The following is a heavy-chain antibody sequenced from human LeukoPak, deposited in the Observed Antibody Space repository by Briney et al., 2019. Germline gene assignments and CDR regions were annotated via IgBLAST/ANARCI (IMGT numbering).Heavy chain of an antibody. CDR1: GFTFSSYW. D-gene: IGHD3-22*01. CDR3: ARDSRTAAYYYDSSGSQ. CDR2: IKQDGSEK. Sequence: GGSLRLSXAASGFTFSSYWMSWVRQAPGKGLEWVANIKQDGSEKYYVDSVKGRFTISRDNAKNSLYLQMNSLRAEDTAVYYCARDSRTAAYYYDSSGSQWGQGTLVTVSS. V-gene: IGHV3-7*01. J-gene: IGHJ4*02.